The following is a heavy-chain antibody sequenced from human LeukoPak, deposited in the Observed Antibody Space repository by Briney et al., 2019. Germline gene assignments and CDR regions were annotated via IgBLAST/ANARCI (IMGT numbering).Heavy chain of an antibody. J-gene: IGHJ5*02. D-gene: IGHD3-3*01. Sequence: ASVKVFCKASGYTFTSYYMHWVRQAPGQGLEWMGIINPSGGSTSYAQKFQGRVTMTRDTSTSTVYMGLSTLTSEDTAVYYCARGPTYYDFWSGYLGWSTFTPPEPTKFDPWGQGTLVTVSS. V-gene: IGHV1-46*01. CDR1: GYTFTSYY. CDR3: ARGPTYYDFWSGYLGWSTFTPPEPTKFDP. CDR2: INPSGGST.